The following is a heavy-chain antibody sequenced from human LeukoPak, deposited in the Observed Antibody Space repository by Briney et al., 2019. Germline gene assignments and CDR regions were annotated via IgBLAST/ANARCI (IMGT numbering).Heavy chain of an antibody. CDR2: IKRKTDGGTT. V-gene: IGHV3-15*01. Sequence: GGSLRLSCAASGFTFTNAWMSWVRQAPGKGLEWVGRIKRKTDGGTTDYAAPVEGRFNISRDDSKNMVYLQMNSLKTEDTAVYYCTNGPECSTSCYKAFDYWGQGTLVTVSS. CDR3: TNGPECSTSCYKAFDY. J-gene: IGHJ4*02. CDR1: GFTFTNAW. D-gene: IGHD2-2*02.